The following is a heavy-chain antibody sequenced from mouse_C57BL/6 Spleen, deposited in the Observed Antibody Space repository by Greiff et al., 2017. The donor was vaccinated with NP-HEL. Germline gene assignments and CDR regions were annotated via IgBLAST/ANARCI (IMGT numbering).Heavy chain of an antibody. CDR2: INPNNGGT. CDR1: GYTFTDYY. V-gene: IGHV1-26*01. J-gene: IGHJ4*01. D-gene: IGHD1-1*02. Sequence: VQLQQSGPELVKPGASVKISCKASGYTFTDYYMNWVKQSHGKSLEWIGDINPNNGGTSYNQKFKGKATLTVDKSSSTAYMELRSLTSEDSAVYYCARSLWPYAMDYWGQGTSVTVSS. CDR3: ARSLWPYAMDY.